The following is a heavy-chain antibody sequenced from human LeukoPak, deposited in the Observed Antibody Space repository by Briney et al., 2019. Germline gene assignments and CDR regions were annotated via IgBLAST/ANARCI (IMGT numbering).Heavy chain of an antibody. CDR2: IYPGDSDT. Sequence: GESLKISCKGSGYSFTSYWIGWVRQMPGKGLEWMGIIYPGDSDTRYSPSFQGQVTISADKSISTAYLQWSSLKASDTAMYYCARGTVYSGSYLLYDYWGQGTLVTVSS. D-gene: IGHD1-26*01. CDR3: ARGTVYSGSYLLYDY. CDR1: GYSFTSYW. V-gene: IGHV5-51*01. J-gene: IGHJ4*02.